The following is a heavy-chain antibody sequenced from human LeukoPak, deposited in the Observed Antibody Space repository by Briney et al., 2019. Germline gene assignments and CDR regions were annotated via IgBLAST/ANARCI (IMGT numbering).Heavy chain of an antibody. J-gene: IGHJ4*02. CDR1: GGYISSSSYY. D-gene: IGHD1-26*01. Sequence: PSETLSLTCTVSGGYISSSSYYWGWIRQTPGKGLEWIGSIYKSGNSYYNPSLKSRVTISIDTSKNQFSLKVTSVIVADTAVYYCVRPGTSGTEGLEYWGQGTLVTVSS. V-gene: IGHV4-39*01. CDR2: IYKSGNS. CDR3: VRPGTSGTEGLEY.